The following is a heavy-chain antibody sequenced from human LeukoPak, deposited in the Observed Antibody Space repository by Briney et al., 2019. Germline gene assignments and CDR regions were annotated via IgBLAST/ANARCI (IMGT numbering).Heavy chain of an antibody. D-gene: IGHD3-22*01. Sequence: EGSLRLSCAASGFTFSSYAMSWVRQAPGKGLEWVSGISGSGDNTYYADSVKGRFTISRDNSKNTLYVQVNSLGTEDTAAYYCAKGSYYDSSGSFYFDYWGQGTLVTVSS. J-gene: IGHJ4*02. CDR1: GFTFSSYA. CDR3: AKGSYYDSSGSFYFDY. CDR2: ISGSGDNT. V-gene: IGHV3-23*01.